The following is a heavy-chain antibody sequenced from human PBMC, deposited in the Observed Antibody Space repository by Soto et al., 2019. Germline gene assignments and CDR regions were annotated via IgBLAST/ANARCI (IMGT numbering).Heavy chain of an antibody. CDR2: ISYDGSNK. J-gene: IGHJ4*02. D-gene: IGHD5-12*01. CDR3: AKSPAEDGYNPLFDY. Sequence: GGSLRLSCAASGFTFSSYGMHWVRQAPGKGLEWVAVISYDGSNKYYADSVKGRFTISRDNSKNTLYLQMNSLRAEDTAVYYCAKSPAEDGYNPLFDYWGQGTLVTVSS. V-gene: IGHV3-30*18. CDR1: GFTFSSYG.